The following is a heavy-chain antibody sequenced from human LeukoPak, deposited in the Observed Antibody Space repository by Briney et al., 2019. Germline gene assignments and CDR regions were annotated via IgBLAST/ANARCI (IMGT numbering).Heavy chain of an antibody. CDR3: ARGRVSSGWYRPSYYYYMDV. J-gene: IGHJ6*03. D-gene: IGHD6-19*01. CDR2: IYYSGST. Sequence: SDTLSLTCTVSVGSISSGDYYWSSIPQPPGKGLECIGYIYYSGSTYNNTSLKSRVTISVDTSKNQFSLKLSSVTAADTAVYYCARGRVSSGWYRPSYYYYMDVWGKGTTVTVSS. V-gene: IGHV4-30-4*02. CDR1: VGSISSGDYY.